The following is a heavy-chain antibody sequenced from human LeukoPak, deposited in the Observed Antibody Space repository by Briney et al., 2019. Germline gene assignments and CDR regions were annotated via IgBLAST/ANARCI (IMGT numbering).Heavy chain of an antibody. CDR2: IIPIFGTA. J-gene: IGHJ6*03. Sequence: GASVKVSCKASGGTFSSYAISWVRQAPGQGLEWMGGIIPIFGTANYAQKFQGRVTITTDESTSTAYMELSSLRSEDTAVYYCASIPYARDYYYYTDGWGKATTVTVS. CDR1: GGTFSSYA. CDR3: ASIPYARDYYYYTDG. V-gene: IGHV1-69*05.